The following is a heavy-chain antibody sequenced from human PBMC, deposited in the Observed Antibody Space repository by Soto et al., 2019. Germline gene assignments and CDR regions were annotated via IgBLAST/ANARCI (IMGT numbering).Heavy chain of an antibody. CDR3: ARERGFLSEALDI. J-gene: IGHJ3*02. CDR2: TYYRSQWHN. V-gene: IGHV6-1*01. CDR1: GDSVSSNSAT. Sequence: PSQTLSLTCGISGDSVSSNSATWNWIRQSPSRGLEWLGRTYYRSQWHNEYEESVKSRITINPDTYKNQFSLQLNSMSPEDTAVYYCARERGFLSEALDIWGRGTMVTVSS. D-gene: IGHD3-10*01.